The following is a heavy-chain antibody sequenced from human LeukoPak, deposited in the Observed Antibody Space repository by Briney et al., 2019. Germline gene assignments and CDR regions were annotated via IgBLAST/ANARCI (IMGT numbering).Heavy chain of an antibody. CDR3: ARDSPDGSGTYYNDSPDY. J-gene: IGHJ4*02. V-gene: IGHV1-46*01. D-gene: IGHD3-10*01. Sequence: ASVKVSCKASGYTFTSYYMHWVRQAPGQGLEWMGIINPSGGSTSYAQKFQGRVTMTRDTSTSTAYMDLRSLRSDDTAIYYCARDSPDGSGTYYNDSPDYWGQGTLVTVSS. CDR1: GYTFTSYY. CDR2: INPSGGST.